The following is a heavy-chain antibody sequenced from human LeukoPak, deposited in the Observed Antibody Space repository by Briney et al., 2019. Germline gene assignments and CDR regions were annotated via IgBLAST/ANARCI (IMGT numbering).Heavy chain of an antibody. J-gene: IGHJ4*02. V-gene: IGHV1-18*01. CDR1: GYTFTSYG. D-gene: IGHD4-17*01. Sequence: ASVKVSCKASGYTFTSYGISWVRQAPGQGLEWMGWSSAYNGNTNYAQKLQGRVTMTTDTSTSTAYMELRSLRSDDTAVYYCASVSTVTKLFDYWGQGTLVTVSS. CDR2: SSAYNGNT. CDR3: ASVSTVTKLFDY.